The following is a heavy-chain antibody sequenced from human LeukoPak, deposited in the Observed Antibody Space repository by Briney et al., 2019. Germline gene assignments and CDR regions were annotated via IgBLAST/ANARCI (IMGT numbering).Heavy chain of an antibody. CDR1: GYTFTGYY. V-gene: IGHV1-2*06. Sequence: ASVKVSCKASGYTFTGYYIHWVRQAPGQGLEWMGRINPNSGGTNYAQKFQGRVTMTRDTSISTAYMDLSSLRSDDTAVYYCTREDDSSGYRPFDIWGQGKMATVSS. CDR2: INPNSGGT. J-gene: IGHJ3*02. CDR3: TREDDSSGYRPFDI. D-gene: IGHD3-22*01.